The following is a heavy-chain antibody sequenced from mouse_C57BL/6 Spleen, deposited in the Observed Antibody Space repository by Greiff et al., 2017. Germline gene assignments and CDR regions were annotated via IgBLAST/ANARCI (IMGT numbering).Heavy chain of an antibody. CDR2: IWTGGGT. V-gene: IGHV2-9-1*01. D-gene: IGHD2-1*01. CDR3: ARNCDGNSYYAMDD. Sequence: VQLKESGPGLVAPSQSLSITCTVSGFSLTSYAISWVRQPPGKGLEWLGVIWTGGGTNYNSALNSRLSICNDNSKSQVFLKMNSLQTDDKARYDCARNCDGNSYYAMDDWGQGTSVTVSS. CDR1: GFSLTSYA. J-gene: IGHJ4*01.